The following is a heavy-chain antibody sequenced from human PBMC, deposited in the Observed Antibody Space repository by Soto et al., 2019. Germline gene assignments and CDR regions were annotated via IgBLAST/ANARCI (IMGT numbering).Heavy chain of an antibody. D-gene: IGHD1-26*01. J-gene: IGHJ4*02. CDR1: GFTFSTYA. CDR2: ISGGGVNT. CDR3: AKSPGRGRELVQIDKFDY. Sequence: PGGSLRLSCAASGFTFSTYAMSWVRQAPGKGLEWVSGISGGGVNTYYADSVKGRFTIPRDNPKNTLYLQMNSLGAEDTAVYYCAKSPGRGRELVQIDKFDYWGQGTLVTVSS. V-gene: IGHV3-23*01.